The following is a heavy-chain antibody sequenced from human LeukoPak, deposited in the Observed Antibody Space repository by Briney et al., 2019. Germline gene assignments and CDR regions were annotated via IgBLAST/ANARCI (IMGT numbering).Heavy chain of an antibody. Sequence: PGGSLRLSCSASGFTFSSYGMHWVHQAPGKGLDYISAISYNGDSTYYADSVKGRFTISRDNSRSTLYFQVSSLRPEDTAVYYCVREIAAAGNDNKFYFDYWGQGTLVTVFS. CDR3: VREIAAAGNDNKFYFDY. V-gene: IGHV3-64*05. CDR2: ISYNGDST. CDR1: GFTFSSYG. D-gene: IGHD6-13*01. J-gene: IGHJ4*02.